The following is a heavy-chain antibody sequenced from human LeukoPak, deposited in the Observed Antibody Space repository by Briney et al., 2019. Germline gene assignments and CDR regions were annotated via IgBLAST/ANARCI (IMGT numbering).Heavy chain of an antibody. J-gene: IGHJ4*02. CDR3: AXPERGYSGYDFGS. CDR2: XXXXSGDX. V-gene: IGHV1-2*02. Sequence: ASVKVSCKASGYTXXGXXMHWXRXXXGQXXXXXXXXXXXSGDXXYAQXFQGRVTMTRDTYISTAYMELSRLRSDDTAVYYXAXPERGYSGYDFGSWGQGTLVTVSS. CDR1: GYTXXGXX. D-gene: IGHD5-12*01.